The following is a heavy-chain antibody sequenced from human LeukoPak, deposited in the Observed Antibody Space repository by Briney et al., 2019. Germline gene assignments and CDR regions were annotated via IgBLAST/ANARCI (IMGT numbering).Heavy chain of an antibody. J-gene: IGHJ4*02. CDR1: GFTFSNYA. CDR2: ISGSGGST. Sequence: GGSLRLSCAASGFTFSNYAMSWVRQAPGKGLEWVSGISGSGGSTYYADSVKGRFTISRDNSEDTLYLQMNSLTAEDTAVYYCAKDGGYSYGYLDYWGQGTLATVSS. D-gene: IGHD5-18*01. CDR3: AKDGGYSYGYLDY. V-gene: IGHV3-23*01.